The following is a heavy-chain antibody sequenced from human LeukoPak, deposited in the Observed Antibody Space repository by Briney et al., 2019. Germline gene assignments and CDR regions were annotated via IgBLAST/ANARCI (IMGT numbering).Heavy chain of an antibody. CDR3: ARGSYGMADTAASA. J-gene: IGHJ5*02. Sequence: GGSLRLSCAASGFIFSNYAIHWVRQAPGKGLEWVAIISYDGSNKYYADSVKGRFTISRDNSKNTLYLQMNSLGAEDTAVYYCARGSYGMADTAASAWGQGTLVTVSS. V-gene: IGHV3-30*14. CDR1: GFIFSNYA. D-gene: IGHD6-19*01. CDR2: ISYDGSNK.